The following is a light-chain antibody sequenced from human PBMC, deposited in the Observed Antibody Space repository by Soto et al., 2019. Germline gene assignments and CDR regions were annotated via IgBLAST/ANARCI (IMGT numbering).Light chain of an antibody. CDR3: TSYAGGNTVI. Sequence: QSALTQPPSASGSPGQSVTISCTGTSSGVGAYNYVSWYQQHPGKVPKLMIFHVTQRPSGVPDRFSGSKSGNTASLTVSGLPPEDEADYYCTSYAGGNTVIFGGGTKLTVL. J-gene: IGLJ2*01. CDR1: SSGVGAYNY. CDR2: HVT. V-gene: IGLV2-8*01.